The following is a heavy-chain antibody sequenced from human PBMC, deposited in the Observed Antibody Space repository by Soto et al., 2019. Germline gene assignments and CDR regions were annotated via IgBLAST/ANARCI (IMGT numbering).Heavy chain of an antibody. CDR3: ARLRKVVRGVNWFDP. J-gene: IGHJ5*02. CDR1: GGSISSGDYY. V-gene: IGHV4-30-4*01. D-gene: IGHD3-10*01. Sequence: SETLSLTCTVSGGSISSGDYYWSWIRQPPGRGLEWIGYIYYSGSTYHNPSLKSRVTISVDTSKNQFSLKLSSVTAADTAVYYCARLRKVVRGVNWFDPWGQGTLVTVSS. CDR2: IYYSGST.